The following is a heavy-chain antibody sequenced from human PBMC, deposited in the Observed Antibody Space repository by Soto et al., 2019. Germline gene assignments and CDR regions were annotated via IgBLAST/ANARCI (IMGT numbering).Heavy chain of an antibody. V-gene: IGHV3-13*01. D-gene: IGHD2-2*01. J-gene: IGHJ3*02. CDR2: IGTAGDT. CDR3: ARGVGCSSTSCFFRRGEREDAFDI. Sequence: GGSLRLSCAASGFTFSSYDMHWVRQATGKGLEWVSAIGTAGDTYYPGSVKGRFTISRENAKNSLYLQMNSLRAEDTAVYYCARGVGCSSTSCFFRRGEREDAFDIWGQGTMVTVSS. CDR1: GFTFSSYD.